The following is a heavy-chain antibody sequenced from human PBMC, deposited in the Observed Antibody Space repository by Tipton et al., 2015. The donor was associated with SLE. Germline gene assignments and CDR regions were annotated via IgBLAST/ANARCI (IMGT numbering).Heavy chain of an antibody. Sequence: SLRLSCAASGFNFSSYAMHWVRQAPGKGLEWVAVISYDGSNKYYADSVKGRFTISRDNSKNTLYLQMNSLRAEDTAVYYCARDFGGYSYDAFDIWGQGTMVTVSS. D-gene: IGHD5-18*01. CDR3: ARDFGGYSYDAFDI. CDR1: GFNFSSYA. V-gene: IGHV3-30-3*01. CDR2: ISYDGSNK. J-gene: IGHJ3*02.